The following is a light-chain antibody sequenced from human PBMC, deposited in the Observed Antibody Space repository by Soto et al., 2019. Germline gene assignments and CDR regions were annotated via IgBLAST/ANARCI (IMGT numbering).Light chain of an antibody. CDR1: QSVSSSY. CDR3: QQRNNWPPIT. Sequence: EIVLTQSPGILSLSPGERATLSCRASQSVSSSYLAWYQQKPGQAPRLLIYDASNRATGVPARFSGSGSGTDFTLTISSLEPEDFALYYCQQRNNWPPITFGQGTRLEIK. CDR2: DAS. J-gene: IGKJ5*01. V-gene: IGKV3D-20*02.